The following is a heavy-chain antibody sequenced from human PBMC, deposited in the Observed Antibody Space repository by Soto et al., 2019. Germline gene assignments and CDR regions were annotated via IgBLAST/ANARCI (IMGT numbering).Heavy chain of an antibody. J-gene: IGHJ4*02. CDR2: INWDNNE. Sequence: SGPTLVNPTQTLTLTCTFSAFSLSTLGTCVAWIRQPPGKALEWLALINWDNNEYYSTSLKTRLTISRDTSKNQVVLTMTNVDPVDTATYYCARIPHYSDSYYMDYWGQGTLVTVSS. CDR1: AFSLSTLGTC. V-gene: IGHV2-70*01. CDR3: ARIPHYSDSYYMDY. D-gene: IGHD2-21*01.